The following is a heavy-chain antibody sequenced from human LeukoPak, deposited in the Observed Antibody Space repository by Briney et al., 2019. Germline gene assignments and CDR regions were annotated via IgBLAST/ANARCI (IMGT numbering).Heavy chain of an antibody. D-gene: IGHD3-3*01. CDR1: GGSINSGGHY. Sequence: SETLSLTCTVSGGSINSGGHYWSWIRQHPGKGLEWIGYIDYSGSTYYNPSLKSRVTISIDTSQNQFSLKLSSVTAADTAVYYCARDEAIFGAGYYYGMDVWGQGTTVTVSS. CDR2: IDYSGST. CDR3: ARDEAIFGAGYYYGMDV. J-gene: IGHJ6*02. V-gene: IGHV4-31*03.